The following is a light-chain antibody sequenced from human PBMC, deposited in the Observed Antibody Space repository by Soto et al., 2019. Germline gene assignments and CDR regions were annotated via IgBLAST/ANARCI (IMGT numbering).Light chain of an antibody. CDR1: SSNIGAGYD. V-gene: IGLV1-40*01. CDR2: GSS. J-gene: IGLJ1*01. CDR3: QSYDSSLSVLYV. Sequence: QTVLTRPPSVYRAPRHGFSISCTRSSSNIGAGYDVHWFQQLPGTAPKLLIYGSSNRPSGVPDRFSGSKSGTSASLAITGLQSEDEADYYCQSYDSSLSVLYVFGTGTKVTVL.